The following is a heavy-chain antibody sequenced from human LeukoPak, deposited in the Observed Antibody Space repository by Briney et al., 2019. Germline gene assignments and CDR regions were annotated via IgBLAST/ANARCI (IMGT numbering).Heavy chain of an antibody. CDR1: GFTFTRYS. V-gene: IGHV3-48*02. CDR3: VRELHYYDSSGYYY. Sequence: GGSLRLSCAASGFTFTRYSMNWVRQAPGKGLEWISYISSSSSGIYYADSVKGRFTVSRDNAKNSLYLQMNSLRDEDTAVYYCVRELHYYDSSGYYYWGQGTLVTVSS. J-gene: IGHJ4*02. CDR2: ISSSSSGI. D-gene: IGHD3-22*01.